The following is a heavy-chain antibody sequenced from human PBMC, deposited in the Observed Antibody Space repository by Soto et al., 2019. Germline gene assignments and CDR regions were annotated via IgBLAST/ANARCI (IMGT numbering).Heavy chain of an antibody. CDR1: GFTFTDYY. CDR3: ARGVLAAVTNTFAY. J-gene: IGHJ4*02. D-gene: IGHD6-13*01. Sequence: GGSLRLSCAASGFTFTDYYMIWVRQASGKGLEWVSYIGRSGSTIYYADSVKGRFTISRDNAQNSLFLQMNSLRAEDTAIYDCARGVLAAVTNTFAYWGQGALVTVSS. V-gene: IGHV3-11*01. CDR2: IGRSGSTI.